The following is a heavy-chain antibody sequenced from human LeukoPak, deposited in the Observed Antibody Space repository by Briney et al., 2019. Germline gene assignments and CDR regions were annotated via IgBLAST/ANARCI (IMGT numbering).Heavy chain of an antibody. Sequence: GQSLRLSCAASGFTFSSYPMSWVRQAPGKGLEWVSAISGGVVTTYYADSVKGRFTISRDNSKNTLYLQMDSLRAEDTAVYYCAKEITGDPFLDYWGQGPLVTVSS. CDR2: ISGGVVTT. CDR1: GFTFSSYP. CDR3: AKEITGDPFLDY. D-gene: IGHD7-27*01. J-gene: IGHJ4*02. V-gene: IGHV3-23*01.